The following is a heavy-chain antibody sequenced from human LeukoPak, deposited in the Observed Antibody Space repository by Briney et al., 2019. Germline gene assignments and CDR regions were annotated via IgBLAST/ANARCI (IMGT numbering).Heavy chain of an antibody. Sequence: SETLSLTCTVSGGSISSYYWSWIRQPPGKGLEWIGYIYYSGSTNYNPSLKSRVTISVDTSKNQFSLKLSSVTAADTAVYYCARHFPYSSGYYYYFDYWGQGTLVTVSS. J-gene: IGHJ4*02. D-gene: IGHD3-22*01. CDR1: GGSISSYY. CDR3: ARHFPYSSGYYYYFDY. CDR2: IYYSGST. V-gene: IGHV4-59*08.